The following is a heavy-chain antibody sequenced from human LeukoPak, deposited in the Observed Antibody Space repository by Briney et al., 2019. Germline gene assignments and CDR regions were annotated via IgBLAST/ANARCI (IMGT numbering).Heavy chain of an antibody. J-gene: IGHJ4*02. V-gene: IGHV4-34*01. Sequence: SETLSLTCAVYGGSFSGYYWSWIRQPPGKGLEWSGEINHSGSTNYNPSLKSRVTISVDTSKNQFSLKLSSVTAADTAGYYCARGSYASSGYYPWYFDYWGPGTLVTVSS. CDR2: INHSGST. CDR1: GGSFSGYY. D-gene: IGHD3-22*01. CDR3: ARGSYASSGYYPWYFDY.